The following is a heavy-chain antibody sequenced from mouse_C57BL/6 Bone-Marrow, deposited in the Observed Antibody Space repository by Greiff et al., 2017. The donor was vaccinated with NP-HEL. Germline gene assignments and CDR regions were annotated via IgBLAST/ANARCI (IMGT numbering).Heavy chain of an antibody. Sequence: VQLQQSGAELVRPGASVKLSCTASGFNIKDDYMHWVKQSPGQGLEWIGWIDPENGDTEYASKFQGKATITADTSSNTAYLQLSSLTSEDTAVYYCTDDGYYEFAYWGQGTLVTVSA. CDR1: GFNIKDDY. D-gene: IGHD2-3*01. V-gene: IGHV14-4*01. CDR3: TDDGYYEFAY. CDR2: IDPENGDT. J-gene: IGHJ3*01.